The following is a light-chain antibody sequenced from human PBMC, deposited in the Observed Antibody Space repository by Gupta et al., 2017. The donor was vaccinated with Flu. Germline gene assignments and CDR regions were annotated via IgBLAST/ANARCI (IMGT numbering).Light chain of an antibody. CDR2: YSN. V-gene: IGLV1-47*02. Sequence: SSANIGASYLYRYQHLPGTDPKLLINYSNKRPSGFPDRFFGSKPGTTAALAISGRRSEDEGDYHCAARDDSLRYWVFGGGTKVTVL. CDR1: SANIGASY. CDR3: AARDDSLRYWV. J-gene: IGLJ3*02.